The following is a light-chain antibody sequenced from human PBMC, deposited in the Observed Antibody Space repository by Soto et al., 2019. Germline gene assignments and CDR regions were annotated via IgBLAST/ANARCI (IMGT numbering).Light chain of an antibody. CDR2: GAG. CDR3: QQYGSTPVT. J-gene: IGKJ1*01. Sequence: EIVLTQYPGTLSLSPGERATLSCRASQSVTSSYLAWYQQKPGQAPRLLIYGAGSRATGIPDRFSGSGSGTDFILTISRLEPEDFAVYYCQQYGSTPVTFGPGTKVEI. V-gene: IGKV3-20*01. CDR1: QSVTSSY.